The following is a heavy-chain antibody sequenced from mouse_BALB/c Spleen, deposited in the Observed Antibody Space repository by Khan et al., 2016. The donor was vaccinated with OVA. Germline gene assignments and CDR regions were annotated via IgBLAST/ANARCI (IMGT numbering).Heavy chain of an antibody. CDR1: GFTFSSYG. V-gene: IGHV5-6*01. CDR3: ASHVNGSFDY. J-gene: IGHJ3*01. CDR2: ISSAGDYT. Sequence: EVQRVESGGDLVKPGGSLKLSCAASGFTFSSYGMSWVRQTPDKRLEWVATISSAGDYTFYPDNVKGRFIISRDNAKNTLYLQVSSLKSEDTAMYYCASHVNGSFDYWGQGTLVTVSA.